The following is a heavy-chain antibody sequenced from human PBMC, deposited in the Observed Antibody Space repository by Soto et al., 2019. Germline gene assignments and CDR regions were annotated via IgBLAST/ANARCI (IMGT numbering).Heavy chain of an antibody. J-gene: IGHJ6*01. V-gene: IGHV4-4*02. Sequence: SSETLAITCAISGRSISSSNWWSWFRQPPVKGLESPRAIYHSGSTNYNPSLKSRVTISVDKSKNQFSLKLSSVTAADTAVYYCAREHPRGVLWFGELLYPYYYYGMDVWGQGTTVTVSS. CDR2: IYHSGST. CDR3: AREHPRGVLWFGELLYPYYYYGMDV. D-gene: IGHD3-10*01. CDR1: GRSISSSNW.